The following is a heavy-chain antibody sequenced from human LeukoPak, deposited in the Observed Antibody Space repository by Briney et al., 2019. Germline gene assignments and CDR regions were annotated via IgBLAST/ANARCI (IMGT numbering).Heavy chain of an antibody. CDR1: GGSISSSSYY. CDR3: ARTTVVPAATYFDY. J-gene: IGHJ4*02. Sequence: SETLSLTCTVSGGSISSSSYYWGWIRQPPGKGLEWIGSIYYSGSTYYNPSLKSRVTISVDTSKNQFSLKLSSVTAADTAVYYCARTTVVPAATYFDYWGQGTLVIVSS. CDR2: IYYSGST. D-gene: IGHD2-2*01. V-gene: IGHV4-39*01.